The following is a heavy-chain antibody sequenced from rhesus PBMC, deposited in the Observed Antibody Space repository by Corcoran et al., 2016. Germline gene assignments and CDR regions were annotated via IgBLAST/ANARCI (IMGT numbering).Heavy chain of an antibody. CDR2: ISGSSGTT. V-gene: IGHV4-65*01. D-gene: IGHD6-25*01. CDR1: GGSVSSSNW. J-gene: IGHJ4*01. Sequence: QVQLQESGPGLVKPSETLSLTCAVSGGSVSSSNWWSWIRQPPGKGLEWIGYISGSSGTTYYNPTLKSRVTISTATSQDQFSLKLSSVTAADTAVYYCARGAAAGTDYWGQGVLVTVSS. CDR3: ARGAAAGTDY.